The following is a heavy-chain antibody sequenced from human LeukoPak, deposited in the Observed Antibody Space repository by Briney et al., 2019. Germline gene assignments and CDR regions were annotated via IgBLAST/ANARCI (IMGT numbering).Heavy chain of an antibody. V-gene: IGHV1-18*01. CDR3: ARDPSNTSGRNQYFDL. CDR2: ISAFNGDT. D-gene: IGHD6-19*01. Sequence: ASVKVSCKASGYTFNHHGIRWVRQAPGQGPEWMGWISAFNGDTIYAQKFQDRVTLTKDTSTTTAYMDLRSLTSDDTALYFCARDPSNTSGRNQYFDLWGPGTLVTVSS. J-gene: IGHJ2*01. CDR1: GYTFNHHG.